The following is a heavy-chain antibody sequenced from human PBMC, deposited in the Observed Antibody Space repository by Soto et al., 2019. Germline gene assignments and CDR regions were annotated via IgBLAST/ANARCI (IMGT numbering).Heavy chain of an antibody. CDR3: AREIAAAGNLFDY. V-gene: IGHV4-39*02. Sequence: KSSETLSLTCTVSGGSISSSSYYWGWIRQPPGKGLEWIGSIYYSGSTYYNPSLKSRVTISVDTSKNQFSLKLSSVTAADTAVYYCAREIAAAGNLFDYWGQGTLVTVS. CDR1: GGSISSSSYY. CDR2: IYYSGST. D-gene: IGHD6-13*01. J-gene: IGHJ4*02.